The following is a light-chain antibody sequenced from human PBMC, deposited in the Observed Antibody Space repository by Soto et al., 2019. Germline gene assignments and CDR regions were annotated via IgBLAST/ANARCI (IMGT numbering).Light chain of an antibody. V-gene: IGKV3-20*01. CDR3: QQYDSWT. Sequence: IVLTQYRATLSFSRGERGTLSCRASQSFNSIYLAWYQQKPGQAPRLLIYGASSRATGIPDRFSGSGSGTDFTLTISRLEPEDFAVYYCQQYDSWTFGQGTKVDIK. CDR1: QSFNSIY. CDR2: GAS. J-gene: IGKJ1*01.